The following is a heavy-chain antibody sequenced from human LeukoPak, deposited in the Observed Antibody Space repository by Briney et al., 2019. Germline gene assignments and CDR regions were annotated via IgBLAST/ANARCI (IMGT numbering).Heavy chain of an antibody. CDR1: GYTFTGYY. D-gene: IGHD6-19*01. Sequence: ASVKVSCKAPGYTFTGYYMHWVRQAPGQGLEWMGWINPNSGGTNYAQKFQGRVTMTRDTSISTAYMELSRLRSDDTAVYYCASFAGYSSGWYRGNFDYWGQGTLVTVSS. J-gene: IGHJ4*02. CDR2: INPNSGGT. CDR3: ASFAGYSSGWYRGNFDY. V-gene: IGHV1-2*02.